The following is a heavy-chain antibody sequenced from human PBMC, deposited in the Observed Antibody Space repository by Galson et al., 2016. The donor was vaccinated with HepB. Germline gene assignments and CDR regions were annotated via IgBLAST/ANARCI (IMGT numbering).Heavy chain of an antibody. D-gene: IGHD4-23*01. J-gene: IGHJ6*02. V-gene: IGHV3-33*01. CDR2: IWYDGTKK. Sequence: SLRLSCAASNFSLNDYGLHWVRQAPGKGLEWVANIWYDGTKKYYAESVKGRFFISRDTPKNELYLEMNSLRVDDTGIYYCARDFDAVVNPNYYYYGMDVWGRGTAATVSS. CDR3: ARDFDAVVNPNYYYYGMDV. CDR1: NFSLNDYG.